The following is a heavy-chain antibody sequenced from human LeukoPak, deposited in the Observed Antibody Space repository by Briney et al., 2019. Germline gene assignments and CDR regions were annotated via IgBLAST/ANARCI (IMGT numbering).Heavy chain of an antibody. CDR2: VTRSRSPT. J-gene: IGHJ4*02. CDR3: ARDMAAPGDY. V-gene: IGHV3-48*03. CDR1: GFTFRLYE. D-gene: IGHD6-13*01. Sequence: GGSVTLSCAASGFTFRLYEMTCVRQAPGRGVEWVSYVTRSRSPTYYADSVKRRFTNSRDNAKNSLYLQMNSLTTADTAVYYCARDMAAPGDYWGQGTLVSVPS.